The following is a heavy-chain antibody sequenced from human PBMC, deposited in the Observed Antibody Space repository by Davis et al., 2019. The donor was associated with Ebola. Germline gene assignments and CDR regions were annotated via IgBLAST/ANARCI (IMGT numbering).Heavy chain of an antibody. CDR2: IWYDGSNK. Sequence: GGSLRLSCTASGFTFSSYGMHWVRQAPGKGLEWVAVIWYDGSNKYYADSVKGRFTISRDNSKNTLYLQMNSLRAEDTAVYYCAKDLGAVATINGSYWGQGTLVTVSS. V-gene: IGHV3-30*02. J-gene: IGHJ4*02. CDR1: GFTFSSYG. D-gene: IGHD5-12*01. CDR3: AKDLGAVATINGSY.